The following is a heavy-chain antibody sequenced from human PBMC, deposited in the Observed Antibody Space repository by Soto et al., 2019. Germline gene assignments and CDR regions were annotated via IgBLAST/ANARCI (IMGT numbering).Heavy chain of an antibody. CDR3: ARGTPPGYSRGSRYYFDY. D-gene: IGHD6-13*01. Sequence: SETLSLTCAVYGGSFSGYYWSWILQPPGKWLEWIGEINHSGSTNYNPSLKSRVTISVDTSKNQFSLKLSSVTAADTAVYYCARGTPPGYSRGSRYYFDYWGQGTLVTVSS. CDR1: GGSFSGYY. CDR2: INHSGST. V-gene: IGHV4-34*01. J-gene: IGHJ4*02.